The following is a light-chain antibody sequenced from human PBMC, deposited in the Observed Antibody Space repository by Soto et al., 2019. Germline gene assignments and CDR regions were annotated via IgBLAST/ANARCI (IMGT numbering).Light chain of an antibody. CDR1: QSISNW. V-gene: IGKV1-5*03. Sequence: DIQMTHSPSTLSASVGLKGIITCRASQSISNWLAWYQQKPGKAPNLLIYKASSLKSGVPSRFSGSGSGTEFTLTISSLQPDDFATYYCQQYDTYWTFGQGTKVDIK. J-gene: IGKJ1*01. CDR3: QQYDTYWT. CDR2: KAS.